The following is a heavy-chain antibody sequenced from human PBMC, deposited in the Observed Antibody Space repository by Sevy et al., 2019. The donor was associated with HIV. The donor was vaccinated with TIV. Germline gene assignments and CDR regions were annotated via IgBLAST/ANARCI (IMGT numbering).Heavy chain of an antibody. CDR2: ISGGSRNI. J-gene: IGHJ6*02. Sequence: GGSLRLSCSASDFTFSSHSMNWVRQAPGKGLEWVSYISGGSRNIYYADSVKGRFTISRDNARNSLSLQMNSLRDEDTAVYYCARDGQRGYDMDVWGQGTTVTVSS. CDR1: DFTFSSHS. CDR3: ARDGQRGYDMDV. D-gene: IGHD3-16*01. V-gene: IGHV3-48*02.